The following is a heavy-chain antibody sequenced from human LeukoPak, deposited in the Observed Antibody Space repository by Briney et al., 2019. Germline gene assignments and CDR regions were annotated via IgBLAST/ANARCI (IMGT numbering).Heavy chain of an antibody. D-gene: IGHD6-19*01. CDR2: IKSDGSST. J-gene: IGHJ4*02. CDR1: GFTFSSYW. V-gene: IGHV3-74*01. Sequence: GGSLRLSCAASGFTFSSYWMHWVRQAPGKGLVWVSRIKSDGSSTNYADSVKGRFTISRDNAKNTLYLQMNSLRAEDTAVYYCARGGAVAGTGDYRGQGTLVTVSS. CDR3: ARGGAVAGTGDY.